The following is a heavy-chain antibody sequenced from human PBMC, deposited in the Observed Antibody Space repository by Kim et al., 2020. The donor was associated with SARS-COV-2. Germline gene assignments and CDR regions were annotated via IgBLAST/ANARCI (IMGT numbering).Heavy chain of an antibody. J-gene: IGHJ4*02. CDR1: GGSISSSSFY. CDR3: ARQRRTSANYDFDY. CDR2: IHHTGST. V-gene: IGHV4-39*01. D-gene: IGHD1-7*01. Sequence: SETLSLTCTVSGGSISSSSFYWGWIRQPPGKGLEWIGNIHHTGSTYYTPSLKSRVTISVDTSKNQFALKLSSVSAADTAVHYCARQRRTSANYDFDYWGQGTLVTVSS.